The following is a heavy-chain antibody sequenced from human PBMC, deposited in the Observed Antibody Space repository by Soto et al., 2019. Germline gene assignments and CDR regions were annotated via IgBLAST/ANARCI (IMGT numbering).Heavy chain of an antibody. J-gene: IGHJ3*02. V-gene: IGHV3-23*01. D-gene: IGHD6-13*01. CDR3: PKAPSSCPYDSSDI. CDR1: GFTFSNYA. Sequence: EVQLLESGGGLVQPGGSLRLSCAASGFTFSNYAMSWVRQAPGKGLEWVSGISGSGGSTYYADSGKGRFTISRDNSKNTLYLQMNSLRAEDTAVYYCPKAPSSCPYDSSDIWGQGTMVTVSS. CDR2: ISGSGGST.